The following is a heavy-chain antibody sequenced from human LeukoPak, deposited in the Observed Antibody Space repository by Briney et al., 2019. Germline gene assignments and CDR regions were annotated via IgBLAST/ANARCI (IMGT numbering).Heavy chain of an antibody. CDR3: AAGLYYYGMDM. CDR1: GFSFTTYS. CDR2: IGTSGNSK. V-gene: IGHV3-23*01. Sequence: GGALRLSCAAPGFSFTTYSMTWGRRAPGRGLGWVSAIGTSGNSKYYAVSVRGRFTVSRDNFKNSLYLQMDRVRAEDTAVYYCAAGLYYYGMDMWGQGTTVTVSS. J-gene: IGHJ6*02. D-gene: IGHD6-13*01.